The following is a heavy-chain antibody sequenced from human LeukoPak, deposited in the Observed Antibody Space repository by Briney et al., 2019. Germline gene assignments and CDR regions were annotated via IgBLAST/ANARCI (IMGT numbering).Heavy chain of an antibody. CDR3: ATPGYSSILVYFQH. D-gene: IGHD6-13*01. Sequence: QAGGSLRLSCVGSDFTFRSYVMSWVRQAPGKGLEWFSAISGGSVSTYYADSVKGRFTISRDNSKNTLYLQMNSLRAEDTAVYYCATPGYSSILVYFQHWGQGTLVTVSS. J-gene: IGHJ1*01. CDR1: DFTFRSYV. V-gene: IGHV3-23*01. CDR2: ISGGSVST.